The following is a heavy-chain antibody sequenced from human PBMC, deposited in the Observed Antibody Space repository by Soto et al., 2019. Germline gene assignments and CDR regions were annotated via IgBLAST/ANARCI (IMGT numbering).Heavy chain of an antibody. CDR2: ISAYNGNT. V-gene: IGHV1-18*01. CDR1: GYTFTSYG. J-gene: IGHJ4*02. CDR3: ARDSPPVDY. Sequence: QVQLVQSGAEVKKPGASVKVSCKASGYTFTSYGVSWVRQAPGQGLEWTGWISAYNGNTKYAQKLQGRVTMTTDTSTNTAYMDLRSLRSDDTAVYYCARDSPPVDYWGQGTLVTVSS.